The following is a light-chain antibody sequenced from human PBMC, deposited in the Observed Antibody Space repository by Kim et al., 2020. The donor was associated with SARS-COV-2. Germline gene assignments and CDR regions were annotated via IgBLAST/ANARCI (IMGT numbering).Light chain of an antibody. CDR2: PYN. CDR1: RSEI. Sequence: ASRPPVQTVTIFCSGSRSEIWSQQLPKRAPRLLIYPYNQRPSGVPDRFSASTSDTSASLAISGLQFEDEAVYYCATWDGRVSAWVFGGGTQLTVL. J-gene: IGLJ3*02. V-gene: IGLV1-44*01. CDR3: ATWDGRVSAWV.